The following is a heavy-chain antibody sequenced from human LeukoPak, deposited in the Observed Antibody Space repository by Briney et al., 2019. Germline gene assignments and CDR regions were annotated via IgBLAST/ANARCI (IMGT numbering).Heavy chain of an antibody. V-gene: IGHV3-23*01. CDR1: GFIFNSYG. CDR3: AKDQLNRYCSGGSCSITLDS. J-gene: IGHJ4*02. D-gene: IGHD2-15*01. CDR2: ITGSTRST. Sequence: GGSLRLSCAASGFIFNSYGMSWVRQAPGEGLEWVSGITGSTRSTYYADSVKGRFTISRDNSKNTLYLQMSSLRAEDTAIYYCAKDQLNRYCSGGSCSITLDSWGQGTLVTVSS.